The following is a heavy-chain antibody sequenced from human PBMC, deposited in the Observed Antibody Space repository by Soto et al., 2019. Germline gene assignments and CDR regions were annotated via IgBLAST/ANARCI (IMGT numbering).Heavy chain of an antibody. CDR1: GYTFTGYY. V-gene: IGHV1-2*04. J-gene: IGHJ3*02. CDR2: INPNSGGT. Sequence: ASVKVSCKASGYTFTGYYMHWVRQAPGQGLEWMGWINPNSGGTNYAQKFQGWVTMTRDTSISTAYMELSRLRSDDTAVYYCAPSVQPGVRAYDAFDIWGQGTMVTVS. CDR3: APSVQPGVRAYDAFDI. D-gene: IGHD3-10*01.